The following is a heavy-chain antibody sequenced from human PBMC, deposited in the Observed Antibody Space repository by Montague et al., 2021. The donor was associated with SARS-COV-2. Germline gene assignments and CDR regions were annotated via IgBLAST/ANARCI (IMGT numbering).Heavy chain of an antibody. V-gene: IGHV4-4*07. D-gene: IGHD2-15*01. CDR1: GEPISGFF. CDR3: ARGVVAAPLVVDY. J-gene: IGHJ4*02. Sequence: SETLSPTCSVSGEPISGFFWNWIRQPAGKGLEWIGRIYASGGTDYNPSLESRVTMSVDTSKNQFSLKVNSVTAADTAMYYCARGVVAAPLVVDYWGRGTLVTVSS. CDR2: IYASGGT.